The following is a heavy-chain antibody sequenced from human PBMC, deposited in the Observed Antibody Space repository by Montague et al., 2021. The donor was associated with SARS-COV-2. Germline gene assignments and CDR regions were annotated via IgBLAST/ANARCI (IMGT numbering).Heavy chain of an antibody. J-gene: IGHJ4*02. CDR1: GSRLTASD. D-gene: IGHD3-16*01. V-gene: IGHV4-34*01. Sequence: SETLSLTCDVLGSRLTASDWSSVRQTSRNGLKSFGEFHPYGHTSYNPSLMSRVTLSLGTSSNPFSLKLTSVTAADTAVYYCARGLDHNKGGDYWGQGILVIVSS. CDR2: FHPYGHT. CDR3: ARGLDHNKGGDY.